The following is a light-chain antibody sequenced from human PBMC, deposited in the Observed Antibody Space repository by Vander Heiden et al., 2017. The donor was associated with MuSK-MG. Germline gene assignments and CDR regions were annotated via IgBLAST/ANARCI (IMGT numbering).Light chain of an antibody. CDR1: QSISSY. J-gene: IGKJ1*01. CDR3: QQSYSTPRT. CDR2: AAS. V-gene: IGKV1-39*01. Sequence: DIHMTLPSSSLSASVGDRVTITCRASQSISSYLNWYQQKPGKAPKLLIYAASSLQSGVPSRFSGSGSGTDFTLTISSLQPEDFTTYYCQQSYSTPRTFGQGTKVEIK.